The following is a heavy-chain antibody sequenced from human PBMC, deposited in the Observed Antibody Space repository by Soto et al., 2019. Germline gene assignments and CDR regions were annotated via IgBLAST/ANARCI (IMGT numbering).Heavy chain of an antibody. CDR3: AHRVGLQGNWNGGYFDH. D-gene: IGHD1-1*01. CDR1: GFSLSTSGVG. V-gene: IGHV2-5*02. J-gene: IGHJ4*02. Sequence: QITLKESGPTRVRPTQTLTLTCTFSGFSLSTSGVGVGWVRQPLGQALERLALIYWDDDKRYSPSLKSRLTITKDTSKNQVVLTMANMDPVDTATYYCAHRVGLQGNWNGGYFDHWGQGALVTVSS. CDR2: IYWDDDK.